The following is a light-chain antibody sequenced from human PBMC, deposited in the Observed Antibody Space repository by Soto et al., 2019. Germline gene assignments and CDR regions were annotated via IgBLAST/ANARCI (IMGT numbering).Light chain of an antibody. J-gene: IGLJ1*01. Sequence: QSALTQPASVSGSPGQSITISCTGTSSDVGGYNYVSWYQQHPGKAPKLMIYEVNSRPSGVSNRFSGSKSGNTASLTISGLQAEDEADYYCSSYTSSSTLGFGTGTKVTVL. CDR3: SSYTSSSTLG. CDR1: SSDVGGYNY. V-gene: IGLV2-14*01. CDR2: EVN.